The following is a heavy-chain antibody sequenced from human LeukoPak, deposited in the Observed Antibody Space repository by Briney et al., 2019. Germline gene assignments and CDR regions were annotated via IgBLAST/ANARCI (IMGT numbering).Heavy chain of an antibody. V-gene: IGHV3-30*02. D-gene: IGHD2-2*01. CDR1: GFTFSTYG. CDR2: IRYDGSNT. CDR3: VKGQLRYCSGTSCYYFDY. Sequence: PGGSLRLSCAASGFTFSTYGMHWVRQDPGKGLEWVAFIRYDGSNTYYANSVKGRFTISRDNSKNTLYLQMNGLRAEDTAVYYCVKGQLRYCSGTSCYYFDYWGQGTLVTVSS. J-gene: IGHJ4*02.